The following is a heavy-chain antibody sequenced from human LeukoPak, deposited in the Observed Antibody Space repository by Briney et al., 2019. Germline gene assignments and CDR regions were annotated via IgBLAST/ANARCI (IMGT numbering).Heavy chain of an antibody. Sequence: PGGSLRLSCAASGFTFSSYAMSWVRQAPGKGLEWVSAISGSGGSTYYADSVKGRFTISRDNSKNTLYLQMNSLRAEDTAVYYCAKDRAMYSSGWPPASPLFDYWGQGTLVTVSS. J-gene: IGHJ4*02. V-gene: IGHV3-23*01. CDR2: ISGSGGST. D-gene: IGHD6-19*01. CDR1: GFTFSSYA. CDR3: AKDRAMYSSGWPPASPLFDY.